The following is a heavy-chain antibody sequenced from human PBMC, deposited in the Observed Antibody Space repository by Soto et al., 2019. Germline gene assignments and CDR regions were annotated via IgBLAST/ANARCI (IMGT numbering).Heavy chain of an antibody. Sequence: EVQLVESGGGLVQPGGSLKLSCAASGFTFSTHSMNWVRQAPGRGLEWVSYIHSCSSWEVYADSVRGRFTVSRDNAKNSLYLQMSSLRAEDTAVYYCVFDFWLVPTVWGKGTTVTVSS. CDR3: VFDFWLVPTV. V-gene: IGHV3-48*01. CDR1: GFTFSTHS. J-gene: IGHJ6*04. CDR2: IHSCSSWE. D-gene: IGHD3-3*01.